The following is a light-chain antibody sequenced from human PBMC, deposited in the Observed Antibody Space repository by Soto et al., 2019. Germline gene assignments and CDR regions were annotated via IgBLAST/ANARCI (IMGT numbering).Light chain of an antibody. CDR1: QSISTW. J-gene: IGKJ1*01. CDR2: KAS. CDR3: QQYNDYSRT. V-gene: IGKV1-5*03. Sequence: DIQMTQSPSTLSASVGDRVTMTCRASQSISTWVAWYQQKPGKAPKLLIYKASTLESGVPSRFSGSGSGTEFSLTISSLQPDDFATYYCQQYNDYSRTFGQGTKVETK.